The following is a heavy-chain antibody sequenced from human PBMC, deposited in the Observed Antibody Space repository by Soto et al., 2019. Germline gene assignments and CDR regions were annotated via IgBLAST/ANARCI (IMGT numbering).Heavy chain of an antibody. Sequence: GGSLRLSCTGSGFSFFSYAMSWVRQAPGKGLEWVSTISGSGGHTYYADSVKGRFVVSRDNDKNTVYLHMSSLTGEDTAVYFCAKIEMGWFAHWGQGTQVTISS. V-gene: IGHV3-23*01. CDR3: AKIEMGWFAH. J-gene: IGHJ5*02. CDR2: ISGSGGHT. CDR1: GFSFFSYA. D-gene: IGHD2-8*01.